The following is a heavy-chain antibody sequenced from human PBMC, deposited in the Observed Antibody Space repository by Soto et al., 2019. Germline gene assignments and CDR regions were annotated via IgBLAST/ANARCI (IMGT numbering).Heavy chain of an antibody. V-gene: IGHV1-69*12. CDR3: ARAGFGKSATAFDI. J-gene: IGHJ3*02. CDR2: IIPLFGTT. CDR1: GGTISNYG. Sequence: QVQLVQSGAEVKKPGSSVKVSCKASGGTISNYGVSWVRQAPGQGLEWMGGIIPLFGTTNYAQKVQGRVTITADESTSTAYMELRSLRSEDTAVYYCARAGFGKSATAFDIWGQGTMVTVSS. D-gene: IGHD6-25*01.